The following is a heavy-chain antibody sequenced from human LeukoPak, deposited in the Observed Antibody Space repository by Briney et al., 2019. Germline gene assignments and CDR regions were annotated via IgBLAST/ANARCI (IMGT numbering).Heavy chain of an antibody. CDR3: AKLSGYRDYVDY. Sequence: PGGSLRLSCAASGFTFSSYAMSWVRQAPGKGLEWVSAISGSGGSTYYADSVKGRFTISRGNSKNTLYLQMNSLRAEDTAVYYWAKLSGYRDYVDYWGRGTLVSVSS. V-gene: IGHV3-23*01. J-gene: IGHJ4*02. CDR1: GFTFSSYA. D-gene: IGHD3-10*01. CDR2: ISGSGGST.